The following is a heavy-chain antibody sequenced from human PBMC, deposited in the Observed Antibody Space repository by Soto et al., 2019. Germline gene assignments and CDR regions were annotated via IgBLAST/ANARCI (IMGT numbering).Heavy chain of an antibody. D-gene: IGHD6-19*01. Sequence: QVQLVQSGAEEKKPGASVKVSCKASGYTFTTYAMHWVRQAPGQSLEWMGWITAGIGNTEYSQKFQGRVTIARDTSASTAYMELSSLRSEDTAVYYCARDPGIGVAGARGVTMDVWGQGTTVTVSS. CDR3: ARDPGIGVAGARGVTMDV. CDR1: GYTFTTYA. CDR2: ITAGIGNT. V-gene: IGHV1-3*05. J-gene: IGHJ6*02.